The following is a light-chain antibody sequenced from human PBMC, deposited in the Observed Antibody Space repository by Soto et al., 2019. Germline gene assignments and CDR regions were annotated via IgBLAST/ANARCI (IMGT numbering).Light chain of an antibody. Sequence: DIQMTQSPSTLSASVGDRVTITCRASQSISSWLAWYQQKPGKAPKLLIYKASSLESGVPSRFSSSGSGTEFTRTISSLQIDDFATDYCQQYNSYPLTFGEGTKVEI. CDR1: QSISSW. V-gene: IGKV1-5*03. CDR2: KAS. J-gene: IGKJ4*01. CDR3: QQYNSYPLT.